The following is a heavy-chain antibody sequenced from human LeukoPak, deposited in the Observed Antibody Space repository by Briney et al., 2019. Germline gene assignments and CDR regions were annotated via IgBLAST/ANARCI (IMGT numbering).Heavy chain of an antibody. D-gene: IGHD3-10*01. CDR1: GGSLSSSSYY. CDR2: IFYSGST. Sequence: SETLSLTCTVSGGSLSSSSYYWGWIRHPPGKGLEWIGYIFYSGSTNYNPSLKSRVPISVDTSKNQYSLKLSSVTAADTAVYYCARNRITMVRGVIIAPNNWFGPWGQGTLVTVSS. CDR3: ARNRITMVRGVIIAPNNWFGP. J-gene: IGHJ5*02. V-gene: IGHV4-61*01.